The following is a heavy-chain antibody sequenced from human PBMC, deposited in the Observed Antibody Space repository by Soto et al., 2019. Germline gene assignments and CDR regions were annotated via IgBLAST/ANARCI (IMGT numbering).Heavy chain of an antibody. CDR1: GGSISSSSYY. CDR2: IYYSGST. Sequence: SETLSLTCTVSGGSISSSSYYWGWIRQPPGKELEWIGSIYYSGSTYYNPSLKSRVTISVDTSKNQFSLKLSSVTAADTAVYYCARHPIVSTNLYYYYYMDVWGKGTTVTVSS. V-gene: IGHV4-39*01. J-gene: IGHJ6*03. D-gene: IGHD5-12*01. CDR3: ARHPIVSTNLYYYYYMDV.